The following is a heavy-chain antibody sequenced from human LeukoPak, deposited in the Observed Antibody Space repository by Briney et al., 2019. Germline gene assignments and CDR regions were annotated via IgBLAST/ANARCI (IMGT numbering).Heavy chain of an antibody. Sequence: GGSLRLSCAASGFTFSTYNMNWVRQAPGKGLEGVSSISASSYYIYYTDSVKGRFIISRDNAKNSLYLQMSSLRAEDSAIYYCARDPPLVSGPIYYYYYMDVWGKGTTVTVSS. V-gene: IGHV3-21*01. D-gene: IGHD5/OR15-5a*01. CDR2: ISASSYYI. CDR1: GFTFSTYN. J-gene: IGHJ6*03. CDR3: ARDPPLVSGPIYYYYYMDV.